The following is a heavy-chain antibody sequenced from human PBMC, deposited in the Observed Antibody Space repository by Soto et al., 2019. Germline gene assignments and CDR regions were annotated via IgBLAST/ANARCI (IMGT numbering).Heavy chain of an antibody. CDR1: GFTFSSYA. D-gene: IGHD3-16*01. J-gene: IGHJ4*02. V-gene: IGHV3-30-3*01. Sequence: QVQLVESGGGVVQPGRSLRLSCAASGFTFSSYAMHWVRQAPDKGLEWVAVISYDGSNKYYADSVKGRFTISRDNSKNTLYLQMNSLRAEDTAVYYCARDGGSGDGYNDGYWGQGTLVTVSS. CDR3: ARDGGSGDGYNDGY. CDR2: ISYDGSNK.